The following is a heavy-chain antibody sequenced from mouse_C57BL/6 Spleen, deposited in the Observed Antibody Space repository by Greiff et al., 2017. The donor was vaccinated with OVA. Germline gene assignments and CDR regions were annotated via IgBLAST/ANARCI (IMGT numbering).Heavy chain of an antibody. Sequence: QVQLQQPGAELVRPGSSVKLSCKASGYTFTSYWMDWVKQRPGQGLEWIGNIYPSDSETHYNQKFKDKATLTVDKSSSTAYMQLSSLTSEDSAVYYGARNDNYLYYAMDYWGQGTSVTVSS. V-gene: IGHV1-61*01. D-gene: IGHD2-1*01. CDR2: IYPSDSET. J-gene: IGHJ4*01. CDR3: ARNDNYLYYAMDY. CDR1: GYTFTSYW.